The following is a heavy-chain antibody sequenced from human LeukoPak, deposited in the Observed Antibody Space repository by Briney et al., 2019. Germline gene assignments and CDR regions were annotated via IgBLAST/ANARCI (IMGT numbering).Heavy chain of an antibody. CDR1: GDSISNTTYY. CDR2: IYYSGST. D-gene: IGHD3-22*01. Sequence: SETLSLTCIVSGDSISNTTYYWGWIRQPPGKGLEWIGSIYYSGSTYYNPSLKSRVTISVDTSKNQFSLKLSSVTAADTAVYYCARDWAHVSSGYYYSYFDYWGQGTLVTVSS. CDR3: ARDWAHVSSGYYYSYFDY. V-gene: IGHV4-39*07. J-gene: IGHJ4*02.